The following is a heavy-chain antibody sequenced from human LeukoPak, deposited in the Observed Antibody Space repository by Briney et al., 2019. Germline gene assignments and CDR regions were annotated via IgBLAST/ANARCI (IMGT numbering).Heavy chain of an antibody. CDR1: GFTFSSYA. J-gene: IGHJ4*02. CDR3: AREVSGRSAPHYYGSGSSCFDY. CDR2: ISHDGSNK. D-gene: IGHD3-10*01. Sequence: GGSLRLSCAASGFTFSSYAMHWVRQAPGKGLEWVAVISHDGSNKYYADSVKGRFTISRDNSKNTLYLQMNSLRAEDTAVYYCAREVSGRSAPHYYGSGSSCFDYWGQGTLVTVSS. V-gene: IGHV3-30-3*01.